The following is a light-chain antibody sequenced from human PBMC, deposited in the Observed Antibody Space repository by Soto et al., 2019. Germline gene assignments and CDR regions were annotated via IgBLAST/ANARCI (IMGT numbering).Light chain of an antibody. Sequence: QSVLTQPPSLSAAPGQTVTISCSGSSSNVGDNFVSWYRQLPGTPPKLLLYDNNQRPSGIPDRFSGSKSGTSATLGITGLQTGDESDSYCGTWDASLRAVVFGGGTKLTVL. J-gene: IGLJ2*01. V-gene: IGLV1-51*01. CDR2: DNN. CDR3: GTWDASLRAVV. CDR1: SSNVGDNF.